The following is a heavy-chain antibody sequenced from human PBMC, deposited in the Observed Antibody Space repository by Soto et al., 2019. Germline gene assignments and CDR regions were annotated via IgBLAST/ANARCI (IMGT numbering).Heavy chain of an antibody. CDR2: ISHSGGTS. Sequence: EVQLLESGGGSVQPGGSLRLSCAASGFTFSNYAMHWVRRPPGKGLEWVSSISHSGGTSYYADSVKGRFSISRDSLVNTLYLQMNSLRAGDTAVYYCAKGRGQNWNFDYCGQGTLVSVSP. D-gene: IGHD1-1*01. V-gene: IGHV3-23*01. CDR1: GFTFSNYA. J-gene: IGHJ4*02. CDR3: AKGRGQNWNFDY.